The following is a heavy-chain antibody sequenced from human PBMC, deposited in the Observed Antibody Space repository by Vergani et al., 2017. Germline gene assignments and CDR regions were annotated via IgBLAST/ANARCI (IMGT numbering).Heavy chain of an antibody. CDR1: GGSISSGDHC. CDR2: IYYSGST. CDR3: ARARGYSSSWYRNYYYYYYMDV. J-gene: IGHJ6*03. D-gene: IGHD6-13*01. V-gene: IGHV4-61*08. Sequence: QVQLQESGPGVVKPSQTLSLTCAVSGGSISSGDHCWTWIRQPPGKGLEWIGYIYYSGSTNYNPSLKSRVTISVDTSKNQFSLKLSSVTAADTAVYYCARARGYSSSWYRNYYYYYYMDVWGKGTTVTVSS.